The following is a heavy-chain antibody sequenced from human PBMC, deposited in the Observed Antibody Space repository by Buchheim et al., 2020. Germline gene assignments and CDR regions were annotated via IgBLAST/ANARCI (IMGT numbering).Heavy chain of an antibody. Sequence: QVQLVESGGGVVQPGRSLRLSCAASGFTFSSYGMHWVRQAPGKGLEWVAVISYDGSNKYYADSVKGRFTISRDNSKNTLYLQMNSLRAEDTAVYYCAKDRSTGYSYGYDFDYWGQGTL. D-gene: IGHD5-18*01. V-gene: IGHV3-30*18. CDR3: AKDRSTGYSYGYDFDY. J-gene: IGHJ4*02. CDR1: GFTFSSYG. CDR2: ISYDGSNK.